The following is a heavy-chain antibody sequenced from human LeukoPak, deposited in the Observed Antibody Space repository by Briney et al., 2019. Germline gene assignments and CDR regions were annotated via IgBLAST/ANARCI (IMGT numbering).Heavy chain of an antibody. V-gene: IGHV4-34*01. CDR1: GGSFSGYY. CDR3: ARHGYSSSWYYLDY. Sequence: PSETLSLTCAVYGGSFSGYYWSWIRQPPGKGLEWIGEINHSGSTNYDPSLKSRATISVDTSNNQFSLELSSVTAADTAVYYCARHGYSSSWYYLDYWGQGTLVTVSS. D-gene: IGHD6-13*01. J-gene: IGHJ4*02. CDR2: INHSGST.